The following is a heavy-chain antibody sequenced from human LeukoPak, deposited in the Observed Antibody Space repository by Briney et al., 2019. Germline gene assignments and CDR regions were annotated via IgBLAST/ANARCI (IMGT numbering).Heavy chain of an antibody. CDR2: ISWNSGSI. CDR1: GFTFDDYA. D-gene: IGHD5-24*01. V-gene: IGHV3-9*01. CDR3: ARYLHPDGFDY. J-gene: IGHJ4*02. Sequence: GGSLRLSCAASGFTFDDYAMHWVRQAPGKGLEWVSGISWNSGSIGYADSVKGRFTISRDNAKNSLYLQMNSLRAEDTAVYYCARYLHPDGFDYWGQGALVTVSS.